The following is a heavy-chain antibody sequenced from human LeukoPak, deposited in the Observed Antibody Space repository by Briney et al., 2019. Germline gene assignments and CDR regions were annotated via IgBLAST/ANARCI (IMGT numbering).Heavy chain of an antibody. CDR3: ARVDSSSWYNFDY. V-gene: IGHV4-34*01. CDR2: INHSGST. CDR1: GGSFSDYY. D-gene: IGHD6-13*01. J-gene: IGHJ4*02. Sequence: SETLSLTCAVYGGSFSDYYWSWIRQPPGKGLEWIGEINHSGSTNYNPSLKSRVTISVDTSKNQFSLKLSSVTAADTAVYYCARVDSSSWYNFDYWAREPWSPSPQ.